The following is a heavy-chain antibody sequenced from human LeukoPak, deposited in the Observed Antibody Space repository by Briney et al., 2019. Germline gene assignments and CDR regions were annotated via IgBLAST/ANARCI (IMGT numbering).Heavy chain of an antibody. CDR2: IYSNGSP. Sequence: SETLSLTCTVSGGSMGGYYWSWIRQPAGKRLEWIGRIYSNGSPTYNPSLQSRITMTIDTSRNQFSLRMTSMTAADAAVYFCARDRGSSREFWGRGTLVTVSS. V-gene: IGHV4-4*07. CDR3: ARDRGSSREF. D-gene: IGHD6-13*01. CDR1: GGSMGGYY. J-gene: IGHJ4*02.